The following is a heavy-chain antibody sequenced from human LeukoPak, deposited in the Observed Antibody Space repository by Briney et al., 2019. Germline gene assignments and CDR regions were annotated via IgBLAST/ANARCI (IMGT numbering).Heavy chain of an antibody. Sequence: SETLSLTCAVYGGSFSGYYWSWIRQPPGKGLEWIGEINHSGSTNYNPSLKSRVTISVDTSKNQFSLKLSSVTAADTAVYYCARSRRIAARHDYWGQGTLVTVSS. J-gene: IGHJ4*02. D-gene: IGHD6-6*01. CDR2: INHSGST. CDR3: ARSRRIAARHDY. CDR1: GGSFSGYY. V-gene: IGHV4-34*01.